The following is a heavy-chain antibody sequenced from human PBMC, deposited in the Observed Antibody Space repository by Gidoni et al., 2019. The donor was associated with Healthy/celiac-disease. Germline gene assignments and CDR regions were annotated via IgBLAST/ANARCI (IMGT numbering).Heavy chain of an antibody. V-gene: IGHV1-3*01. J-gene: IGHJ4*02. CDR2: INAGNGNT. CDR1: GYTFTSYA. CDR3: ARVGAVACSLDY. D-gene: IGHD6-19*01. Sequence: QVQLVQSGAEVKKPGASVKVSCKASGYTFTSYAMHWVRQAPGQMLEWMGWINAGNGNTKYSQECQGRVTITRDTSASTAYMELSSLRSEDTAVYYCARVGAVACSLDYWGQGTLVTVSS.